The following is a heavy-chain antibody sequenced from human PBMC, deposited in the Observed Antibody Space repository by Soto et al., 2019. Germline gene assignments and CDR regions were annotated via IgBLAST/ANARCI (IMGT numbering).Heavy chain of an antibody. V-gene: IGHV3-72*01. CDR3: VRATYFSDSSGYTRCLDY. D-gene: IGHD3-22*01. CDR2: SRNRPEGNST. CDR1: GFTFSDHY. Sequence: PGGTLRLSCAGSGFTFSDHYFDWVRQDPGKGLEWVGRSRNRPEGNSTAYAASMKCKNTTSRNEAKNSAYLQMNSLKTEDTAVYYCVRATYFSDSSGYTRCLDYWGQGTLVTVSS. J-gene: IGHJ4*02.